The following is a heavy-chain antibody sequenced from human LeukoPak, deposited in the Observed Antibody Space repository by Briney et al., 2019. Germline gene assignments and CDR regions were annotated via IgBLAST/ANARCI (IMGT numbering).Heavy chain of an antibody. V-gene: IGHV4-34*01. J-gene: IGHJ4*02. Sequence: SETLSLTCAVYGGSFSGNYWSWVRQPPGKGLEWIGEINHRGNTNYNPSLKIRVTISVDTSKYQFSLKLRSVTAADTAVYYCARVPESVGINYFDSWGQGTQVTVSS. CDR2: INHRGNT. CDR1: GGSFSGNY. D-gene: IGHD1-1*01. CDR3: ARVPESVGINYFDS.